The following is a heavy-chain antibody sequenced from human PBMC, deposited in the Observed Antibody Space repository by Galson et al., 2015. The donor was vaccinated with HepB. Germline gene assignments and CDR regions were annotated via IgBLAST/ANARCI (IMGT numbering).Heavy chain of an antibody. CDR1: GYTFTSYG. CDR3: ARVGYDFWSGYARGGDY. J-gene: IGHJ4*02. Sequence: SVKVSCKASGYTFTSYGISWVRQAPGQGLEWMGWISAYNGNTNYAQKLQGRVTMTTDTSTSTAYMELRSLRSDDTAVYYCARVGYDFWSGYARGGDYWGQGTLVTVSS. V-gene: IGHV1-18*04. CDR2: ISAYNGNT. D-gene: IGHD3-3*01.